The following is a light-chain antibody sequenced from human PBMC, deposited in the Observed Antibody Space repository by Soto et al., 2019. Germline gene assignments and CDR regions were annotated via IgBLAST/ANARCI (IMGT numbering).Light chain of an antibody. CDR3: SSYAGSSNV. CDR2: EVN. J-gene: IGLJ1*01. V-gene: IGLV2-8*01. CDR1: SSDVGGYNY. Sequence: QSALTQPPSASGSPGQSVAISCTGTSSDVGGYNYVSWYQQHPGKAPKLMISEVNKRPSGVPDRFSGSKSGNTASLTVSGLQAEDEADYYCSSYAGSSNVFGTGTQLTVL.